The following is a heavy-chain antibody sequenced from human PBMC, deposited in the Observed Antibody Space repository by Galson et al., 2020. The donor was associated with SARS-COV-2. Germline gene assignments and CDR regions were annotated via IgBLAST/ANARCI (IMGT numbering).Heavy chain of an antibody. Sequence: GGSLRLSCAASGFTFSSYAMSWVRQAPGKGLEWVSAISGSGGSTYYADSVKGRFTISRDNSKNTLYLQMNSLRAEDTAVYYCAKAIRGYCSGGSCYPDYWGQGTLVTVSS. CDR2: ISGSGGST. CDR1: GFTFSSYA. V-gene: IGHV3-23*01. D-gene: IGHD2-15*01. CDR3: AKAIRGYCSGGSCYPDY. J-gene: IGHJ4*02.